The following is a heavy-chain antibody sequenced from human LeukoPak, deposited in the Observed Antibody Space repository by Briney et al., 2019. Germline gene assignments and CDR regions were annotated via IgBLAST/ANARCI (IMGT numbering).Heavy chain of an antibody. CDR1: GGSISSGGYY. Sequence: SETLSLTCTVSGGSISSGGYYWSWIRQHPGKGLEWIGNIYYSGSTYYNPSLKSRVTISVDTSKNQFSLKLSSVTAADTAVYYCARGALGYCSGGSCYRPFDYWDQGTLVTVSS. J-gene: IGHJ4*02. D-gene: IGHD2-15*01. CDR3: ARGALGYCSGGSCYRPFDY. V-gene: IGHV4-31*03. CDR2: IYYSGST.